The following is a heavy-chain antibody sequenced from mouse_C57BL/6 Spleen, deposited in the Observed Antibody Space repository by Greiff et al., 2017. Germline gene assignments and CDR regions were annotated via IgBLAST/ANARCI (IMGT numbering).Heavy chain of an antibody. CDR1: GYTFTSYW. Sequence: QVQLQQPGAELVKPGASVKLSCKASGYTFTSYWMQWVKQRPGQGLEWIGEIDPSDSYTNYNQKFKGKATLTVDTSSSTAYMQLSSLTSEDSAVYYRARSAYWGQGTTLTVSS. J-gene: IGHJ2*01. V-gene: IGHV1-50*01. CDR2: IDPSDSYT. CDR3: ARSAY.